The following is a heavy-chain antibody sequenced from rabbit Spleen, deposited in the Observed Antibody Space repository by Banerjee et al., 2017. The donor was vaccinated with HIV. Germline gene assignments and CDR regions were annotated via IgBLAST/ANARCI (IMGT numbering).Heavy chain of an antibody. J-gene: IGHJ3*01. Sequence: QSLEESGGGLVQPGGSLTLTCTASGFSFSSSYYMCWVRQAPGKGLEWIACIYGDAKATTHYASWAKGRFTISKTSTTVTLQMTSLTAADTATYFCARAIVPWLGLTRLDLWGPGTLVTVS. CDR2: IYGDAKATT. D-gene: IGHD4-1*01. CDR3: ARAIVPWLGLTRLDL. V-gene: IGHV1S40*01. CDR1: GFSFSSSYY.